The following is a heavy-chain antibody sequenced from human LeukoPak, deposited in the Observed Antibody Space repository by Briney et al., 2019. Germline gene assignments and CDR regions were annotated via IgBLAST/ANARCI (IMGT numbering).Heavy chain of an antibody. J-gene: IGHJ4*02. Sequence: GGSLRLSCAASGFTFSSNAMHWVRQAPGKGLEWVAVISYDGSNKYYADSVKGRFTISRDNSKNTLYLQMNSLRAEDTAVYYCARAGRGMATITDYWGQGTLVTVSS. D-gene: IGHD5-24*01. CDR2: ISYDGSNK. CDR1: GFTFSSNA. CDR3: ARAGRGMATITDY. V-gene: IGHV3-30-3*01.